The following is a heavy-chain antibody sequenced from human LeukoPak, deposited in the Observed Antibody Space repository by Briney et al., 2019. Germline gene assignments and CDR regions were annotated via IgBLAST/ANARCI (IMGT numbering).Heavy chain of an antibody. CDR1: GFTFSNYA. D-gene: IGHD3-22*01. J-gene: IGHJ4*02. V-gene: IGHV3-23*01. CDR3: AKVRSGYYMDY. Sequence: GASLRLSCAASGFTFSNYAMSRVRRAPGKGLEWVLAISGSGGSTYYADSVKGRFTISRDNSKNTLYLQMNSLRAEDTAVYYCAKVRSGYYMDYWGQGTLVTVSS. CDR2: ISGSGGST.